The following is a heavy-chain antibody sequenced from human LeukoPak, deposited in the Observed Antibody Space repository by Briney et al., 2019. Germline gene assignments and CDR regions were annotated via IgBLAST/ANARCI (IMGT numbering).Heavy chain of an antibody. CDR3: AKEFGEGYGDDYYYYGMDV. Sequence: GGSLRLCCAASGFTFDDYAMHWVRQAPGKGLEWVSGISWNSGSIGYADSVRGRFTISRDNAKNSLYLQMNSLRAEDTALYYCAKEFGEGYGDDYYYYGMDVWGQGTTVTVSS. D-gene: IGHD4-17*01. V-gene: IGHV3-9*01. CDR2: ISWNSGSI. CDR1: GFTFDDYA. J-gene: IGHJ6*02.